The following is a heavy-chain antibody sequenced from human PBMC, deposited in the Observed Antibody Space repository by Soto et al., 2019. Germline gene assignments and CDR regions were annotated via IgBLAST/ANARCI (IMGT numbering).Heavy chain of an antibody. J-gene: IGHJ5*02. CDR1: GYTFTSYG. V-gene: IGHV1-18*01. D-gene: IGHD6-19*01. Sequence: QVQLVQSGAEVKKPGASVKVSCKASGYTFTSYGISWVRQAPGQGRAGMGGISAYNGNTNYAQKLQGRVTMTTDTSTRTAYMELRSLRSDDTAVYYCARDLGRIAVAVYNWFDPWGQGTLVTVSS. CDR3: ARDLGRIAVAVYNWFDP. CDR2: ISAYNGNT.